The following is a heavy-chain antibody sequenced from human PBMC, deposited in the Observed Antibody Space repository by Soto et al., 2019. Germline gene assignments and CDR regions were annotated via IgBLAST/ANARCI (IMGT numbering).Heavy chain of an antibody. CDR3: AGSPRGSPYFDF. Sequence: TGESLKISCQCSGYTFSNFWIGWVRQLPGQGLEWMGIIYPGDHETRYSPSFLGKVTISAETSINTAYLQWSSLEASDSAFYFCAGSPRGSPYFDFWGQGALVTVSS. J-gene: IGHJ4*02. CDR2: IYPGDHET. D-gene: IGHD2-21*01. CDR1: GYTFSNFW. V-gene: IGHV5-51*01.